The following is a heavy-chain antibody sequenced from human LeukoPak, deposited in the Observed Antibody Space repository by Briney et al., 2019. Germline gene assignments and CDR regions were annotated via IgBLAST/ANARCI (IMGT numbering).Heavy chain of an antibody. CDR2: TSYDGSNK. J-gene: IGHJ4*02. CDR3: ARDLTGSGWYGYFDY. Sequence: GSLRLSCAASGFTFSSYAMHWVRQAPGKGLEWVAVTSYDGSNKYYADSVKGRFTISRDNSKNTLYLQMNSLRAEDTAVYYCARDLTGSGWYGYFDYWGQGTLVTVSS. V-gene: IGHV3-30-3*01. CDR1: GFTFSSYA. D-gene: IGHD6-19*01.